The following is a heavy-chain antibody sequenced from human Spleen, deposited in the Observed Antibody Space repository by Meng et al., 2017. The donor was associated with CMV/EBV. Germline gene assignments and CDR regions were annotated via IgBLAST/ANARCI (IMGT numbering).Heavy chain of an antibody. V-gene: IGHV1-69*16. CDR2: IIPILGIA. Sequence: SVKVSCKASGGTFSSYTISWVRQAPGQGLEWMGRIIPILGIANYAQKFQGRVTITTDESTSTAYMSLSSLRSEDTAVYYCARDRTGDCSSTSCYNFYYYYGMDVWGQGTTVTVSS. CDR1: GGTFSSYT. J-gene: IGHJ6*02. CDR3: ARDRTGDCSSTSCYNFYYYYGMDV. D-gene: IGHD2-2*02.